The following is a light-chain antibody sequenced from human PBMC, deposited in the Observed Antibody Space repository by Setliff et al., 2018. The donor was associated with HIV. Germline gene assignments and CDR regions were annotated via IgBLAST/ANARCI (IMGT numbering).Light chain of an antibody. CDR2: DVS. CDR3: NSYTSSSTYV. Sequence: QSVLTQPASVSGSPGQSITISCTGSSSDVGGYNYVSWYQQHPGKAPKLMIYDVSKRPSGLSNRFSGSKSGNSASLTISGLQAEDEADYYCNSYTSSSTYVFGTGTKVTVL. V-gene: IGLV2-14*03. CDR1: SSDVGGYNY. J-gene: IGLJ1*01.